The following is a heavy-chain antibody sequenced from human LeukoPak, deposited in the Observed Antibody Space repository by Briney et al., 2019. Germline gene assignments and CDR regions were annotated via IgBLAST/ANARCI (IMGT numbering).Heavy chain of an antibody. Sequence: ASVKVPCKASGYTFTGYYIQWVRQAPGQGLEWMGWINPNSGGTNYAQKFQGWVTMTTDTSTSTAYMELRRLRSDDTAVYYCARFASVAHFDNWGQGTLVTVSS. CDR3: ARFASVAHFDN. CDR1: GYTFTGYY. J-gene: IGHJ4*02. CDR2: INPNSGGT. D-gene: IGHD5-12*01. V-gene: IGHV1-2*04.